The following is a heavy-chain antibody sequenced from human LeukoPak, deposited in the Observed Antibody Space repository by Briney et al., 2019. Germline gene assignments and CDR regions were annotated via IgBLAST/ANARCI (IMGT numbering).Heavy chain of an antibody. CDR2: IYYSGST. J-gene: IGHJ3*02. V-gene: IGHV4-39*07. D-gene: IGHD5-18*01. Sequence: SETLSLTCTVSGGSISSSSYYWGWIRRPPGKGLEWIGSIYYSGSTYYNPSLKSRVTISVDTSKNQFSLKLSSVTAADTAVYYCARDQKWIQLWGPLNDAFDIWGQGTMVTVSS. CDR3: ARDQKWIQLWGPLNDAFDI. CDR1: GGSISSSSYY.